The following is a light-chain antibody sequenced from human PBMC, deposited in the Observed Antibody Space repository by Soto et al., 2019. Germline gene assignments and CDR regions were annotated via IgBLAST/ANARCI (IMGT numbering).Light chain of an antibody. Sequence: EIVLTQSPGTLSLSPGERATLSCRASQSVSSSYLAWYQQKPGQAPRVLIYGASSRATGIPDRFSGSGSGTHFTLTISRLEPEDFAVYYCQQYGSSPWTFGQGTKVEIK. CDR1: QSVSSSY. CDR2: GAS. CDR3: QQYGSSPWT. V-gene: IGKV3-20*01. J-gene: IGKJ1*01.